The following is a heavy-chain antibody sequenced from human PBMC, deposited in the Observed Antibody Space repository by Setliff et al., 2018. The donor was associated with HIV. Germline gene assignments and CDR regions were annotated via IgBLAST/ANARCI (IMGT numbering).Heavy chain of an antibody. CDR1: GFTFSSYA. V-gene: IGHV3-30*04. Sequence: EGSLRLPCAASGFTFSSYAMHWVRQAPGKGLEWVAVISYDGSNKYYADSVKGRFTISRDNSKNTLYLQMNSLRAEDTAVYYCARSRRMVVTDAFDIWGQGTMVTVSS. CDR3: ARSRRMVVTDAFDI. J-gene: IGHJ3*02. D-gene: IGHD2-21*02. CDR2: ISYDGSNK.